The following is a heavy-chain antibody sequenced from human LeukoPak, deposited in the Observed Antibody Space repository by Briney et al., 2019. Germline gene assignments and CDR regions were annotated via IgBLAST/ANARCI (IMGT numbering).Heavy chain of an antibody. D-gene: IGHD5-18*01. J-gene: IGHJ4*02. CDR2: ISGSGGST. CDR3: AKDRGYRYRYDY. Sequence: GESLRLTCAASGLTFSSYAMSWIRQAPGKGLEWISGISGSGGSTYYADSEKGRFTISRDNSKNTLYLQMNSLRAEDTAVYYCAKDRGYRYRYDYWGQGTLVTVSS. V-gene: IGHV3-23*01. CDR1: GLTFSSYA.